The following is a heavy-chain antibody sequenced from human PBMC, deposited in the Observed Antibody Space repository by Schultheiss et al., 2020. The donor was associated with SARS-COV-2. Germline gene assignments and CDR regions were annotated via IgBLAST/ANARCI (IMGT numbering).Heavy chain of an antibody. V-gene: IGHV4-59*12. CDR2: IYYSGTT. CDR3: VRSIAEAGKEFDS. D-gene: IGHD6-13*01. J-gene: IGHJ4*02. Sequence: SQTLSLTCTVSGGSINNYYWSWIRQPPGKGLEWIGYIYYSGTTNYNPSLKSRVTISIDTSKNQFSLRLSSVTAADTAVYYCVRSIAEAGKEFDSWGQGTLVTVAS. CDR1: GGSINNYY.